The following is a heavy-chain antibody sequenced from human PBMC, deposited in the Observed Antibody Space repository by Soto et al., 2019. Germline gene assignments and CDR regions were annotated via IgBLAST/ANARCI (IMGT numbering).Heavy chain of an antibody. CDR3: ARGRSYYYYYGVDV. J-gene: IGHJ6*02. CDR2: IIDSGGST. Sequence: GWSLRLSCTASGFNISSCAMGWVRKATGKGLEWASDIIDSGGSTYYADSVKGRFTISRDNSKSTLYLQMNSLRAEDTALYYCARGRSYYYYYGVDVWGQGTTVTVSS. V-gene: IGHV3-23*01. CDR1: GFNISSCA.